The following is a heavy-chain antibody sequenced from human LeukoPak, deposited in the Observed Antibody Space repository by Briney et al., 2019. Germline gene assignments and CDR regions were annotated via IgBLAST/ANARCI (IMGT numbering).Heavy chain of an antibody. D-gene: IGHD1-26*01. Sequence: PGESLKTSCKGSGYRFTSYWIGWLRLMPGKGLEWMGIIYPGDSDTRYSPSFQGQVTISADKSINTAYLQWSSLKASDTAMYYCARLGSINAAFDIWGQGTMVTVSS. CDR3: ARLGSINAAFDI. V-gene: IGHV5-51*01. CDR2: IYPGDSDT. J-gene: IGHJ3*02. CDR1: GYRFTSYW.